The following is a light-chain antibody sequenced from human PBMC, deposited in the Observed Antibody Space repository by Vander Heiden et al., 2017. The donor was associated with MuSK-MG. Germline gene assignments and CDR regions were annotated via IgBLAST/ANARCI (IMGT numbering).Light chain of an antibody. V-gene: IGLV1-40*01. J-gene: IGLJ2*01. Sequence: QSVLTPPPSVSGAPGQSVTISSAGSVSTIWAGYDAHGYQQFPGSPPKLLIHASKYRASGVPDRFSGSKSGTSASLAIAGLQAEDEADYYCQSYDVSLGGSIFGGGTKLTVL. CDR1: VSTIWAGYD. CDR2: ASK. CDR3: QSYDVSLGGSI.